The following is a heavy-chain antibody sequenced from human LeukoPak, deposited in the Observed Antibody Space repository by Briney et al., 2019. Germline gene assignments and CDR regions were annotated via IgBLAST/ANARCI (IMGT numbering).Heavy chain of an antibody. J-gene: IGHJ4*02. D-gene: IGHD3-16*02. CDR3: AREPTPDGDYDYVWGSYRGHFDY. CDR1: GGSISSGNYY. Sequence: SQTLSLTCTVSGGSISSGNYYWSWIRQPAGKGLEWIGHIYISRSTNYNPSLKSRVTISVDTSKNQFSLKLSPVTAADTAVYYCAREPTPDGDYDYVWGSYRGHFDYWGQGTLVTVSS. V-gene: IGHV4-61*09. CDR2: IYISRST.